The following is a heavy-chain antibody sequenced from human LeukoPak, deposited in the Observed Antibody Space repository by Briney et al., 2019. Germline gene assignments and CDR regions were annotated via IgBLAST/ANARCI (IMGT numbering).Heavy chain of an antibody. Sequence: GGSLRLSCAASGFTFSSYVMNWVRQAPGKGLEWVSVIYSGGSTHYADSMKGRFTISRDNSKNTLYLQMNSLRAEDTAVYYCARRTAYYYYMDVWGKGTTVTISS. D-gene: IGHD1-1*01. J-gene: IGHJ6*03. CDR3: ARRTAYYYYMDV. V-gene: IGHV3-53*01. CDR2: IYSGGST. CDR1: GFTFSSYV.